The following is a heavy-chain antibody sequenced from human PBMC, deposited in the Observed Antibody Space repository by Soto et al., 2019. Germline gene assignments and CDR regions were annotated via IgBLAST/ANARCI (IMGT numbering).Heavy chain of an antibody. CDR2: ISGSSSYT. CDR3: TRAHLFLTMVRGVLWYFDL. J-gene: IGHJ2*01. D-gene: IGHD3-10*01. CDR1: GFSFSDYT. Sequence: VRLAESGGDLVKPGGSLRLSCAGTGFSFSDYTMNWVRQAPGKGLEWVFSISGSSSYTFYADSVRGRFTASRDNAKESIFLQLNSLRAQYTAVYYCTRAHLFLTMVRGVLWYFDLMGRGTLVTVSS. V-gene: IGHV3-21*02.